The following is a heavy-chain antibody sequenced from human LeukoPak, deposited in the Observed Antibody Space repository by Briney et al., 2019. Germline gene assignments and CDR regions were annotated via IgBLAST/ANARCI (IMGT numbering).Heavy chain of an antibody. Sequence: PGGSLRLSCAASGFTFSSYGMHWVRQAPGRGLEWVAVIWYDGSNKYYADSVKGRFTISRDNSKNTLYLQMNSLRAEDTAVYYCAKDHRVAARPYYFDYWGQGTLVTVSS. CDR3: AKDHRVAARPYYFDY. CDR2: IWYDGSNK. CDR1: GFTFSSYG. D-gene: IGHD6-6*01. J-gene: IGHJ4*02. V-gene: IGHV3-33*06.